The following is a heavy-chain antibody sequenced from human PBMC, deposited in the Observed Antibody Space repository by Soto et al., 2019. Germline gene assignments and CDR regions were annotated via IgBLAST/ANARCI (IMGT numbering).Heavy chain of an antibody. J-gene: IGHJ5*02. V-gene: IGHV4-59*01. Sequence: SETLSLTCTVSGVYISNYYWTWIRQPPGKGLEWIGYAYYSGSTNYNPSLKSRVTMSVDTSKNQFSLKLNSVTAADTAVYYCARTYCSGGVCYPGNNWFDPWGQGTLVTVSS. CDR2: AYYSGST. CDR1: GVYISNYY. CDR3: ARTYCSGGVCYPGNNWFDP. D-gene: IGHD2-15*01.